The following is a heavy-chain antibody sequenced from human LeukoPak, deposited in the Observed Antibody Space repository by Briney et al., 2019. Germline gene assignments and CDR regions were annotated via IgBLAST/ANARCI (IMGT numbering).Heavy chain of an antibody. CDR3: ARDKRLGELSLEDY. CDR1: GYTFTGYY. CDR2: INPNSGGT. V-gene: IGHV1-2*06. Sequence: ASVKVSCKASGYTFTGYYMHWVRQAPGQGLEWMGRINPNSGGTNYAQKVQGRVTMTRDTSISTAYMELSRLRSDDTAVYYCARDKRLGELSLEDYWGQGTLVTVSS. D-gene: IGHD3-16*02. J-gene: IGHJ4*02.